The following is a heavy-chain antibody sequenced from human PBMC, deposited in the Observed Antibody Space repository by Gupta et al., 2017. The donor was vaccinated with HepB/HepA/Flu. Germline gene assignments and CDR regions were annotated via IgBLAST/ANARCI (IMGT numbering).Heavy chain of an antibody. V-gene: IGHV3-15*01. Sequence: EVQLVEPGGGLLRPGGSLRLSCAASGRRMSWVRQAPGKGLEWVGRMKSKTDGGTTDYAAPVKGRFTISRDDSKNTLYLQMNSLKTEDTAVYYCTTDALRGYDYDYFDYWGQGTLVTVSS. D-gene: IGHD5-12*01. CDR1: GRR. CDR3: TTDALRGYDYDYFDY. CDR2: MKSKTDGGTT. J-gene: IGHJ4*02.